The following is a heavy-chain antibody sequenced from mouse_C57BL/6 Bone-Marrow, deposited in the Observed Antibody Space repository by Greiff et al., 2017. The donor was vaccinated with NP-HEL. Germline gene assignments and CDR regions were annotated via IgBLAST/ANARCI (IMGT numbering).Heavy chain of an antibody. D-gene: IGHD1-1*01. V-gene: IGHV1-64*01. CDR3: AKSITTVVAFDY. CDR1: GYTFTSYW. J-gene: IGHJ2*01. CDR2: IHPNSGST. Sequence: QVQLKESGAELVKPGASVKLSCKASGYTFTSYWMHWVKQRPGQGLEWIGMIHPNSGSTNYNEKFKSKATLTVDKSSSTAYMQLSSLTSEDSAVYYCAKSITTVVAFDYWGQGTTLTVSS.